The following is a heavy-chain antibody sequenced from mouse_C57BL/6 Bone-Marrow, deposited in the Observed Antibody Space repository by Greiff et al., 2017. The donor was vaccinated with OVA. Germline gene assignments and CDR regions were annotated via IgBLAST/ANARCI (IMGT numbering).Heavy chain of an antibody. CDR2: IYPGSGRT. CDR3: ARSGITTVEGDFAMDY. V-gene: IGHV1-55*01. D-gene: IGHD1-1*01. CDR1: GYTFTSYW. Sequence: QVQLQQPGAELVKPGASVKMSCKASGYTFTSYWITWVKQRPGQGLEWIGDIYPGSGRTNYNEKFKSKATLTVDTSSSTAYMQLSSLTSEESAVYYGARSGITTVEGDFAMDYWGQGTSGTVSS. J-gene: IGHJ4*01.